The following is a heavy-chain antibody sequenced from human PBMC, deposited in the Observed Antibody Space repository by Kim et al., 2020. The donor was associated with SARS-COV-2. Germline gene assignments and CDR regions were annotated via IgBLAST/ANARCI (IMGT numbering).Heavy chain of an antibody. CDR3: ARGRRQLVRTNNWFDP. CDR1: GGSISSSSYY. J-gene: IGHJ5*02. Sequence: SETLSLTCTVSGGSISSSSYYWGWIRQPPGKGLEWIGSIYYSGSTYYNPSLKSRVTISVDTSKNQFSLKLSSVTAADTAVYYCARGRRQLVRTNNWFDPWGQGTLVTVSS. CDR2: IYYSGST. D-gene: IGHD6-13*01. V-gene: IGHV4-39*07.